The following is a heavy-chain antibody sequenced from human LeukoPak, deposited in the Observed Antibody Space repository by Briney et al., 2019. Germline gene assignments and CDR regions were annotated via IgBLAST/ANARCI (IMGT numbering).Heavy chain of an antibody. V-gene: IGHV3-7*04. CDR3: ARIRKAGYSYGSYYYYGMDV. Sequence: GGSLRLSCAASGFTFSSYWMSWVRQAPGKGLEWVANTKQDGTEKYYVDSVKGRFTISRDNAKNSLYLQMNSLRAEDTAVYYCARIRKAGYSYGSYYYYGMDVWGQGTTVTVSS. CDR2: TKQDGTEK. D-gene: IGHD5-18*01. J-gene: IGHJ6*02. CDR1: GFTFSSYW.